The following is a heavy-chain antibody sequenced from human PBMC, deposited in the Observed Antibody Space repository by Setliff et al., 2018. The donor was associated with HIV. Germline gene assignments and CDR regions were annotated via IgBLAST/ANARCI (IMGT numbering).Heavy chain of an antibody. D-gene: IGHD3-22*01. CDR1: GGSLSGYH. V-gene: IGHV4-34*01. Sequence: LSLTCAVYGGSLSGYHWSWIRQSPEKGLEWIGEINHSGSTNYNPSLKSRVTVSVDTSKNQFSLKLSSVTAADTAVYYCARGGGYDRSGYYPFDYWGQGTPVTVSS. CDR2: INHSGST. J-gene: IGHJ4*02. CDR3: ARGGGYDRSGYYPFDY.